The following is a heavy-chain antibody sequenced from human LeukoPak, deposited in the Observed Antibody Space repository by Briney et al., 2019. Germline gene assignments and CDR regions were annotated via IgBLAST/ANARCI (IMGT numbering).Heavy chain of an antibody. CDR3: AKGDKMLTWRRTYNRFDP. V-gene: IGHV3-30*02. D-gene: IGHD3-16*01. Sequence: GGSLRLSCAASGFTFSSYGMHWVRQAPGKGLDWVAFIHHDGINKYYADSVRGGFTISRDTSKNTLYLQMNSLRAEDTAVYYCAKGDKMLTWRRTYNRFDPWGQGTLVTVSS. CDR2: IHHDGINK. CDR1: GFTFSSYG. J-gene: IGHJ5*02.